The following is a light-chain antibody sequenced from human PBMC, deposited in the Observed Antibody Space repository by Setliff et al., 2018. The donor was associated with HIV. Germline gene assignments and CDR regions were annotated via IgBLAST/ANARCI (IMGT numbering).Light chain of an antibody. Sequence: QSALTQPPSTSGTPGQRVTISCSGSSSNIRTNAVNWYQQLSGTAPELLIYSNNQRPSGVPDRFSGSKSGTSASLAISGLQSEDEADYYCASWDDSLNGQVFGTGTKVTVL. CDR3: ASWDDSLNGQV. V-gene: IGLV1-44*01. CDR1: SSNIRTNA. CDR2: SNN. J-gene: IGLJ1*01.